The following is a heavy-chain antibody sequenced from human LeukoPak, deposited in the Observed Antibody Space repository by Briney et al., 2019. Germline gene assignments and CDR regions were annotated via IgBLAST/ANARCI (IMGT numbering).Heavy chain of an antibody. D-gene: IGHD3-16*01. J-gene: IGHJ4*02. Sequence: PSETLSLTCTVSGGSISSYYWSWIRQPPGKGLECIGYIYYSGSTNYNPSLKSRVTISVDTSKNQFSLKLSSVTAADTAVYYCARGIMGDFDYWGQGTLVTVSS. CDR2: IYYSGST. CDR1: GGSISSYY. CDR3: ARGIMGDFDY. V-gene: IGHV4-59*01.